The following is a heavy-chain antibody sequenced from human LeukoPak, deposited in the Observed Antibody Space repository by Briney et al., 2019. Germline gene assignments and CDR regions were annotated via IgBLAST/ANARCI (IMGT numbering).Heavy chain of an antibody. CDR1: GGSVNSVSYH. CDR2: IYYSGST. V-gene: IGHV4-39*01. CDR3: ARQRTYYDSGSYMFRWGAFDI. D-gene: IGHD3-10*01. Sequence: PSETLSLTCTVSGGSVNSVSYHWGWIRQPPGKWLEWIGRIYYSGSTYYNPSLKSRVTVSVDTSNNRLSLKLSSVTAADTAVYYCARQRTYYDSGSYMFRWGAFDIWGQGTMVTVSS. J-gene: IGHJ3*02.